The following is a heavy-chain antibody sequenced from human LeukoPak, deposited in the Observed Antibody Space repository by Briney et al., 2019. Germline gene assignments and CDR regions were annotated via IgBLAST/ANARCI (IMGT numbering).Heavy chain of an antibody. CDR3: ARQKVGATTLFWFDP. D-gene: IGHD1-26*01. CDR2: IYPGDSDT. CDR1: GYSFTSYW. V-gene: IGHV5-51*01. Sequence: GASLQISCKGSGYSFTSYWIGWVRQLPGKGLEWMGIIYPGDSDTRYSPSFQGQVTISADKSISTAYLQWSSLKASDTAMYYCARQKVGATTLFWFDPWGQGTLVTVSS. J-gene: IGHJ5*02.